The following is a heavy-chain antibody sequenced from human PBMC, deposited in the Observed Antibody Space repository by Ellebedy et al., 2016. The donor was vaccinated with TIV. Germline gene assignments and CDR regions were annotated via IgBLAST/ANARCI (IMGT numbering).Heavy chain of an antibody. Sequence: ESLKISXSVSGGSIRSITYYWGWIRQPPGKGLEWIGNVYQSGTTYYNPSLKSRVTISVETSKNQISLKLRAVTAADTAVYYCATFPPRYIDGLDVWGQGTTVTVSS. CDR1: GGSIRSITYY. D-gene: IGHD1-14*01. V-gene: IGHV4-39*07. J-gene: IGHJ6*02. CDR3: ATFPPRYIDGLDV. CDR2: VYQSGTT.